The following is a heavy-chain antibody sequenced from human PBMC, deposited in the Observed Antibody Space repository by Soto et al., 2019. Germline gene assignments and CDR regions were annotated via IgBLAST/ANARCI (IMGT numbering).Heavy chain of an antibody. CDR2: IWYDGSNK. CDR3: ARAAEYCFSSSVYYYYVMDV. CDR1: GVTFRSYL. D-gene: IGHD2-15*01. V-gene: IGHV3-33*01. J-gene: IGHJ6*02. Sequence: LGGSLILSRPAPGVTFRSYLMQGVVQATGEGLEWVAVIWYDGSNKYYADSVKGRFTISRDNSKNTLYLQMNSLRAEDTAVYYCARAAEYCFSSSVYYYYVMDVWCHGSTVIGS.